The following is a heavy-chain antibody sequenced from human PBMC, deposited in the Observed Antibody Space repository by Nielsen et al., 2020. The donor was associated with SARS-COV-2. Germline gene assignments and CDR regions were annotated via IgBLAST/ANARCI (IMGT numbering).Heavy chain of an antibody. Sequence: GESLKISCAASGFTFDDYAMHWVRQAPGKGLEWVSGISGSGGSTYYADSVKGRFTISRDNSKNTLYLQMNSLRAEDTAVYYCVRRVFDYWGQGTLVTVSS. CDR3: VRRVFDY. J-gene: IGHJ4*02. CDR2: ISGSGGST. CDR1: GFTFDDYA. V-gene: IGHV3-23*01.